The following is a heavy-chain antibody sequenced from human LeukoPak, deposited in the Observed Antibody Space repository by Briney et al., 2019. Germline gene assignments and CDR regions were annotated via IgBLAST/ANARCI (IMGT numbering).Heavy chain of an antibody. CDR1: GYSFTSYW. Sequence: GESLKISCKGSGYSFTSYWIGWVRQMPGKGPEWMGIIYPGDSDTRYSPSFQGQVTISADKSISTAYLQWSSLKASDTAMYYCARLGGYCSGGSCYVNWFDPWGQGTLVTVSS. V-gene: IGHV5-51*01. D-gene: IGHD2-15*01. CDR3: ARLGGYCSGGSCYVNWFDP. J-gene: IGHJ5*02. CDR2: IYPGDSDT.